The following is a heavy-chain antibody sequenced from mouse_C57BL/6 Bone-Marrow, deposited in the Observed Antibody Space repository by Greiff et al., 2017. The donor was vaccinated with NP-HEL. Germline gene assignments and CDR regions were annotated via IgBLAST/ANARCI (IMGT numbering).Heavy chain of an antibody. V-gene: IGHV5-16*01. J-gene: IGHJ2*01. CDR1: GFTFSDYY. CDR2: INYDGSST. D-gene: IGHD2-2*01. CDR3: ARGPGYAFDY. Sequence: EVQRVESEGGLVQPGSSMKLSCTASGFTFSDYYMAWVRQVPEKGLEWVANINYDGSSTYYLDSLKSRFIISRDNAKNILYLQMSSLKSEDTATYYCARGPGYAFDYWGQGTTLTVSS.